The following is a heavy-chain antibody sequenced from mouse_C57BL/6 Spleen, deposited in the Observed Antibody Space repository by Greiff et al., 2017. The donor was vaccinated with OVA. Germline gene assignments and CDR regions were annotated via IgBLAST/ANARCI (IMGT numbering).Heavy chain of an antibody. J-gene: IGHJ1*03. D-gene: IGHD2-4*01. Sequence: EVKVVESGGDLVKPGGSLKLSCAASGFTFSSYGMSWVRQTPDKRLEWVATISSGGSYTYYPDSVKGRFTISRDNAKNTLYLQMSSLKSEDTAMYYCARRDDYDEDWYFDVWGTGTTVTVSS. CDR3: ARRDDYDEDWYFDV. CDR2: ISSGGSYT. CDR1: GFTFSSYG. V-gene: IGHV5-6*02.